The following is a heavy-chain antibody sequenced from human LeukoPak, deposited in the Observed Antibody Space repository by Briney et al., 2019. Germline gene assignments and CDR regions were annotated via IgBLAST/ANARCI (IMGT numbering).Heavy chain of an antibody. CDR3: ASPWRGYAGYYFDY. J-gene: IGHJ4*02. Sequence: GGSLRLSCAASGFTFSSYGMHWVRQAPGKGLEWVSYISSSSSTIYCADSVKGRFTISRDNAKNSLYLQMNSLRAEDTAVYYCASPWRGYAGYYFDYWGQGTLVTVSS. D-gene: IGHD5-12*01. CDR1: GFTFSSYG. CDR2: ISSSSSTI. V-gene: IGHV3-48*01.